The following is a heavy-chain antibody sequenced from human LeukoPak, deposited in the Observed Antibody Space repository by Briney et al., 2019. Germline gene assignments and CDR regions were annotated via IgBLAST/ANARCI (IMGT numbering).Heavy chain of an antibody. CDR3: ARDRGSIGGWFDP. CDR2: IYYSGST. D-gene: IGHD2-15*01. Sequence: SETQSLTCTVSGGSISSYYWSWIRQPPGKGLEWIGYIYYSGSTNYNPSLKSRVTISVDTSKNQFSLKLSSVTAADTAVYYCARDRGSIGGWFDPWGQGTLVTVSS. J-gene: IGHJ5*02. CDR1: GGSISSYY. V-gene: IGHV4-59*01.